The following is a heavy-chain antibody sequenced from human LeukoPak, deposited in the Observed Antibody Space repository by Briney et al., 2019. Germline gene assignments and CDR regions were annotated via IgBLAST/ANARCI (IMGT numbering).Heavy chain of an antibody. D-gene: IGHD1-7*01. CDR3: ARANNWNYRRSYFDY. Sequence: PGGSLRLSCAASGFTFSNYWMHWVRQAPGKGLVWVSRINSDGSSTSYADSVKGRFTISRDNAKNTLYLQMNSLRAEDTAVYYCARANNWNYRRSYFDYWGQGTLVTVSS. V-gene: IGHV3-74*01. J-gene: IGHJ4*02. CDR2: INSDGSST. CDR1: GFTFSNYW.